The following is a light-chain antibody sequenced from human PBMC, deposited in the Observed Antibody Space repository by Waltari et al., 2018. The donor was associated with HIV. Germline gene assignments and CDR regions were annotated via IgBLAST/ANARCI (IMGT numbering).Light chain of an antibody. V-gene: IGKV3-15*01. CDR3: HQYNKWPRGT. CDR1: QSVGSY. Sequence: VMTPSPATASVSPGGRATLSCRASQSVGSYLAWYQQKPGQAPRLLIYGASTRATGIPTRFSGSGAGTEFTLTISSLKSEDFAVYYCHQYNKWPRGTFGGGTKVEV. J-gene: IGKJ4*01. CDR2: GAS.